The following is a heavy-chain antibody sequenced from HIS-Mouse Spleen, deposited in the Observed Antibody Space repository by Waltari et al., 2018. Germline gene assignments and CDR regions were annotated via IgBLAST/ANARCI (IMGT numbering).Heavy chain of an antibody. CDR3: AREIPYSSSWYDWYFDL. CDR1: GGSISSSSYY. J-gene: IGHJ2*01. V-gene: IGHV4-39*07. D-gene: IGHD6-13*01. CDR2: IYYSRST. Sequence: QLQLQESGPGLVKPSENLSLTCTVSGGSISSSSYYWGWIRQPPGKGLEWIGSIYYSRSTYYNPSLKSRVTISVDTSKNQFSLKLSSVTAADTAVYYCAREIPYSSSWYDWYFDLWGRGTLVTVSS.